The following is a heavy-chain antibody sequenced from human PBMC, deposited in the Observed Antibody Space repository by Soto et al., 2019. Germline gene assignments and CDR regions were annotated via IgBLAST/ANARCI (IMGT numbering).Heavy chain of an antibody. CDR2: IYYSGST. CDR1: GGSISGYY. J-gene: IGHJ4*02. CDR3: ARSGSYGGFFAN. V-gene: IGHV4-59*01. D-gene: IGHD1-26*01. Sequence: SETLSLTCTASGGSISGYYWSWIRQPPGKGLEWIGYIYYSGSTNYNPSLKSRVTISVDTSKNQFSLRVSSLTAADTAVYYCARSGSYGGFFANWGQGNRVTVSS.